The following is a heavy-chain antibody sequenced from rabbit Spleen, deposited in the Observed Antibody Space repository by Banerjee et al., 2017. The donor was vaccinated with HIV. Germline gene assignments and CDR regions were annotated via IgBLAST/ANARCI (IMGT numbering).Heavy chain of an antibody. V-gene: IGHV1S40*01. Sequence: QSLEESGGDLVKPGASLTLTCAASGFSFSRIYYMCWVRQAPGKGVEWIACIYAGDGNTYYANWAKGRFTISMTSSTTVDLKMTSLTAADTATYFCARAVGFPGTGYDYFNLWGPGTLVTVS. J-gene: IGHJ4*01. CDR3: ARAVGFPGTGYDYFNL. CDR2: IYAGDGNT. D-gene: IGHD8-1*01. CDR1: GFSFSRIYY.